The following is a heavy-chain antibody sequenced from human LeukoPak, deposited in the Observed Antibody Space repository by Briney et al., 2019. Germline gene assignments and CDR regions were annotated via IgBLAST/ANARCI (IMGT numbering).Heavy chain of an antibody. V-gene: IGHV3-30*02. Sequence: GGSLRLSCAASGFTFSNAWMSWVRQAPGKGLEWVAFIRSDGSIEYYADSVEGRFTISRDNSRHTLYLQMNSLRAEDTAVYYCTKDRPEAYFDYWGQGTLVTVSS. CDR2: IRSDGSIE. CDR3: TKDRPEAYFDY. CDR1: GFTFSNAW. D-gene: IGHD2-2*01. J-gene: IGHJ4*02.